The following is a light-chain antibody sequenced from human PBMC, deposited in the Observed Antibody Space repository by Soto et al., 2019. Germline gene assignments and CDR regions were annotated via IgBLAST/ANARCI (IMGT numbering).Light chain of an antibody. Sequence: QSALTQPPSASGSPGQSVTISCTGTSSDVGGYNYVSWYQQYPGRAPKLMIYEVTKRPSGVPDRFSGPKSGNTASLTVSGLQAEDEADCYCSSYAASNNFYFVFGGGTKVTVL. J-gene: IGLJ3*02. CDR1: SSDVGGYNY. CDR3: SSYAASNNFYFV. CDR2: EVT. V-gene: IGLV2-8*01.